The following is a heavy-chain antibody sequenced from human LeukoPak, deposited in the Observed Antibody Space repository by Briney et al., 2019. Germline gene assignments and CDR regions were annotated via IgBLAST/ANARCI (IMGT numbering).Heavy chain of an antibody. CDR2: IYYSGST. V-gene: IGHV4-39*07. CDR1: GGSISSSSYY. J-gene: IGHJ4*02. Sequence: NRSETLSLTCTVSGGSISSSSYYWGWIRQPPGKGLEWIGSIYYSGSTYYNPSLKSRVTISVDTSKNQFSLKLSSVTAADTAVYCCARGLPPAVADPPLDYWGRGTLVTVSS. CDR3: ARGLPPAVADPPLDY. D-gene: IGHD6-19*01.